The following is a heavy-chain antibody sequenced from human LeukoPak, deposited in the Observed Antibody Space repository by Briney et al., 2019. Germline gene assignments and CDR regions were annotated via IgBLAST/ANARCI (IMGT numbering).Heavy chain of an antibody. Sequence: GGSLRLSCAASGFTFSSYGMHWVRQAPGKGLEWVAVISYDGSNKYYADSVKGRFTISRDNSKNTLYLQMNSLRAEDTDVYYCXXXXXQRPCFDYWGQGTLVTVSS. CDR1: GFTFSSYG. D-gene: IGHD6-25*01. V-gene: IGHV3-30*03. CDR2: ISYDGSNK. J-gene: IGHJ4*02. CDR3: XXXXXQRPCFDY.